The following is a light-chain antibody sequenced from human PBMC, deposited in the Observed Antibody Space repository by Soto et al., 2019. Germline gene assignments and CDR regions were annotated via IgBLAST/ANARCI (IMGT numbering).Light chain of an antibody. V-gene: IGLV2-14*03. CDR3: SSYTSSSTLV. Sequence: QSALTQPASVSGSPGQSITISCTVTSSDVGYNYVSWYQHHPGKAPKLMIYDVSNRPSGVSNRFSGSKSVNTASLTISGLQAEDEADYYCSSYTSSSTLVFGGGTKLTVL. CDR2: DVS. J-gene: IGLJ2*01. CDR1: SSDVGYNY.